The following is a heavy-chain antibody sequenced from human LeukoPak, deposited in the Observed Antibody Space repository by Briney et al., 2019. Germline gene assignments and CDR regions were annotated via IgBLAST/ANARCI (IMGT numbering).Heavy chain of an antibody. J-gene: IGHJ4*02. CDR1: GFTFSSYA. Sequence: GGSLRLSCAASGFTFSSYAMNWVRQAPGKGLDWVSSIGDSGGNTYYADSVKGRFTISRDTSKNTLYLQMNSLRAEDTAVYYCAKYRGFGDSYDSWGQGTLVTVSS. D-gene: IGHD3-10*01. CDR3: AKYRGFGDSYDS. V-gene: IGHV3-23*01. CDR2: IGDSGGNT.